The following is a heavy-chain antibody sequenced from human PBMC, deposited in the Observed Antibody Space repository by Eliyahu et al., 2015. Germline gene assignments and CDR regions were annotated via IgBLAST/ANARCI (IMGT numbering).Heavy chain of an antibody. CDR2: IDPADGTT. CDR3: AREGERSPRTPSS. V-gene: IGHV1-46*01. Sequence: LVQSGAXVRKPGASVTVSCQTSGXPFASYAIHWVRLAPGQGLEWMGIIDPADGTTHLASKFQGRLSMTRDRTTGTAYMELRSLKSDDTAVYYCAREGERSPRTPSSWGQGTQVSVSA. D-gene: IGHD1-14*01. J-gene: IGHJ4*02. CDR1: GXPFASYA.